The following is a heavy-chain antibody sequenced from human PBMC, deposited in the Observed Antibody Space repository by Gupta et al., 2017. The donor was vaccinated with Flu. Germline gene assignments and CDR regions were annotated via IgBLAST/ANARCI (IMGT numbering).Heavy chain of an antibody. D-gene: IGHD2-21*02. CDR1: A. CDR3: AKKRERGDSAGNSLDY. J-gene: IGHJ4*02. Sequence: AMNWVRQAPGKGLEWVSAISVSGDRTFYADSVKGRFTVSRDNFKNTLYLQMDSLRAEDTATYYCAKKRERGDSAGNSLDYWGQGALVIVSS. CDR2: ISVSGDRT. V-gene: IGHV3-23*01.